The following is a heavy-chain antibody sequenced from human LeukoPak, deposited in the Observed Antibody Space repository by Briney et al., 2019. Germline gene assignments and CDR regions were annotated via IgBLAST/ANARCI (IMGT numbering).Heavy chain of an antibody. V-gene: IGHV3-30*02. CDR1: GFTFSSYG. CDR3: AKDLRVRGVRSWFDP. Sequence: GGSLRLSCAASGFTFSSYGMHWVRQAPGKGLEWVAFIRYDGSNKYYADSVKGRFTISRDNSKNTLYLQMNSLRAEDTAVYYCAKDLRVRGVRSWFDPWGQGTLVTVSS. CDR2: IRYDGSNK. J-gene: IGHJ5*02. D-gene: IGHD3-10*01.